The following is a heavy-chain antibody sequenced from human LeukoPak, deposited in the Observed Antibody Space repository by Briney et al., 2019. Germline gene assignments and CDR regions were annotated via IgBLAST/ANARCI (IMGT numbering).Heavy chain of an antibody. CDR1: GDSISSYY. V-gene: IGHV4-59*01. CDR3: VRLRGSSGPIDH. D-gene: IGHD3-22*01. J-gene: IGHJ4*02. CDR2: IYYYGST. Sequence: PSETLSLTCTVSGDSISSYYWSWIRQPPGKGLEWIGYIYYYGSTNYNPSLKSRVTISVDTSENQFSLRLTSVTAADTAVYYCVRLRGSSGPIDHWGQGTLVTVSS.